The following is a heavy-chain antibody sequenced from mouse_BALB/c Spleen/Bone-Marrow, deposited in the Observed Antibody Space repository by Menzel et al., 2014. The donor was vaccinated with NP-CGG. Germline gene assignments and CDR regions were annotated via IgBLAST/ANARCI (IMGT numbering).Heavy chain of an antibody. V-gene: IGHV1S81*02. CDR3: SRGRRDALDY. Sequence: VQLQQSGAELVKPGASVKLSCKASGYTFTSYYMYWVKQRPGQGLERFGEVNPSNGGTNFNEKFKNKATLTVDKSSSTACMQLSSLTSEDSAVYYCSRGRRDALDYWGQGTSVTVSS. CDR2: VNPSNGGT. J-gene: IGHJ4*01. CDR1: GYTFTSYY.